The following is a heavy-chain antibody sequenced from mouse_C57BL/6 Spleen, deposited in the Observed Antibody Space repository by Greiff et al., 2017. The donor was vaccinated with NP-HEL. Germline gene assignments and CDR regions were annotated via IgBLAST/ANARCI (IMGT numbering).Heavy chain of an antibody. D-gene: IGHD1-1*01. CDR3: LYYGSSYGY. Sequence: VQLVESGPELVKPGASVKISCKASGYAFSSSWMNWVKQRPGKGLEWIGRIYPGDGDTNYNGKFKGKATLTADKSSSTAYMQLSSLTSEDSAVYFCLYYGSSYGYWGQGTTLTVSS. CDR1: GYAFSSSW. V-gene: IGHV1-82*01. CDR2: IYPGDGDT. J-gene: IGHJ2*01.